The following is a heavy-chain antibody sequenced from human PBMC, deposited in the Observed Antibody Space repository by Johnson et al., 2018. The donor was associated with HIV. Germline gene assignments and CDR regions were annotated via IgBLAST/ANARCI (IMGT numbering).Heavy chain of an antibody. J-gene: IGHJ3*02. V-gene: IGHV3-13*01. CDR1: GFTLSRYD. CDR3: ARDGGFVGAFDI. CDR2: IGTAGDT. Sequence: VQLVESGGGLVQPGGSLRLSCAASGFTLSRYDMHWVRQATGKGLEWVAAIGTAGDTYNPGPVKGRFTISRENATNSSNLQRNSLRAGDTAVYYCARDGGFVGAFDIWGQGTMVIFSS. D-gene: IGHD3-16*01.